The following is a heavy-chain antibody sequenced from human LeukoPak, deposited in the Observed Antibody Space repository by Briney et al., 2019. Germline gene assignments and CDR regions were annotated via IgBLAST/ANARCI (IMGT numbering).Heavy chain of an antibody. Sequence: ASVKVSCKASGYTFTSYDINWVRQATGQGLEWMGWMNPNSGNTGYAQKFQGRVTMTRNTSISTAYMEPSSLRSEDTAVYYCARGRRYSYGYYYYYYYMDVWGKGTTVTVSS. D-gene: IGHD5-18*01. CDR3: ARGRRYSYGYYYYYYYMDV. CDR2: MNPNSGNT. CDR1: GYTFTSYD. V-gene: IGHV1-8*01. J-gene: IGHJ6*03.